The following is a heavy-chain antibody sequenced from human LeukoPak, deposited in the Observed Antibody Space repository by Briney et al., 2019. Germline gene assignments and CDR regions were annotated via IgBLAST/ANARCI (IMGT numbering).Heavy chain of an antibody. CDR1: GGTFSSYA. J-gene: IGHJ6*03. Sequence: RASVKVSCKASGGTFSSYAISWVRQAPGQGLEWMGGIIPIFGTANYAQKFQGRVTITTDESTSTAYMELSSLRSEDTAVYYCASPGYSYGPDLGNRDYYMDIWGKGTTVTGSS. CDR3: ASPGYSYGPDLGNRDYYMDI. CDR2: IIPIFGTA. V-gene: IGHV1-69*05. D-gene: IGHD5-18*01.